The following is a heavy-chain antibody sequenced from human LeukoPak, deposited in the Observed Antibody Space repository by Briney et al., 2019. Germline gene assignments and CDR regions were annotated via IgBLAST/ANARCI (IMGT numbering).Heavy chain of an antibody. D-gene: IGHD3-22*01. V-gene: IGHV3-53*01. Sequence: GGSLRLSCAASGFTFSSYWMSWVRQAPGKGLEWVSVIYSGGSTYYADSVKDRFTISRDNSKNTLYLQMNSLRAEDTAVYYCARGGSGYLFDYWGQGTMVSVSS. CDR1: GFTFSSYW. CDR3: ARGGSGYLFDY. CDR2: IYSGGST. J-gene: IGHJ4*02.